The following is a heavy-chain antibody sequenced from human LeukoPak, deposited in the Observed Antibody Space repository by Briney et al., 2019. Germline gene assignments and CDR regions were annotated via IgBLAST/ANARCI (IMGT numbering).Heavy chain of an antibody. CDR3: ANLGEAAAGPPFDY. J-gene: IGHJ4*02. Sequence: ASVTVSCKASGYTFTGYYMHWVRQAPGQGLEWMGWINPNSGGTNYAQKFQGRVTMTRNTSISTAYMELSRLRSDDTAVYYCANLGEAAAGPPFDYWGQGTLVTVSS. CDR1: GYTFTGYY. CDR2: INPNSGGT. V-gene: IGHV1-2*02. D-gene: IGHD6-13*01.